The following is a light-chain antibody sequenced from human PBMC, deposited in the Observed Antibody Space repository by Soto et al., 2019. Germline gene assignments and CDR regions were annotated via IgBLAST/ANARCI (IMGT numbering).Light chain of an antibody. Sequence: QSALTQPASVSGSPGQSITISCTGTSSGVGAYNYVSWYQHHPGKVPKLLIYEVTNRPSGVSDRFSGSKSGNTASLTISGLQAEDEADYYCSSYTATSTLPIFGTGTKVTVL. CDR2: EVT. CDR3: SSYTATSTLPI. V-gene: IGLV2-14*01. CDR1: SSGVGAYNY. J-gene: IGLJ1*01.